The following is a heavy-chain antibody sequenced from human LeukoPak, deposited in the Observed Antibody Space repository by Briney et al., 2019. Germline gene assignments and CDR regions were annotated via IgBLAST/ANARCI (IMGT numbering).Heavy chain of an antibody. CDR2: INPNSGGT. D-gene: IGHD2-2*01. CDR1: GGTFSNYA. V-gene: IGHV1-2*02. Sequence: GASVKVSCKASGGTFSNYAINWVRQAPGQGLEWMGWINPNSGGTNYAQKFQGRVTMTRDTSISTAYMELSRLRSDDTAVYYCAREGRYCSSTSCYYNYFDYWGQGTLVTVSS. J-gene: IGHJ4*02. CDR3: AREGRYCSSTSCYYNYFDY.